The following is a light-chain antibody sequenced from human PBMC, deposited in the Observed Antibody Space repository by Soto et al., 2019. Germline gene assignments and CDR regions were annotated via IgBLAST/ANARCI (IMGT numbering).Light chain of an antibody. V-gene: IGKV1-9*01. J-gene: IGKJ4*01. CDR1: QGISSY. CDR2: AAS. Sequence: DIQLTQSPSFLSASVGDRVTITCRASQGISSYLAWYQQKPGKAPKLLIYAASTLQSGVPSRFSGSGSRTELTLTISSLQPEDFATYYCQQLNSYPLTFGGGTKVEIK. CDR3: QQLNSYPLT.